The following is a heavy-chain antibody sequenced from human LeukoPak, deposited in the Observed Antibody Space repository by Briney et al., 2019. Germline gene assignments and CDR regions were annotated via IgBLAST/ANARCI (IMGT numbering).Heavy chain of an antibody. CDR2: ISSSGSTI. CDR1: GFTFSSYE. V-gene: IGHV3-48*03. J-gene: IGHJ4*02. Sequence: GGSLRLSCAASGFTFSSYEMNWVRQAPGKGLEWVSYISSSGSTIYYADSVKGRFTISRDNAKNSLYLQMNSLRAEDTAVYYCARSWSIAVAGTYDYWGQGTLVTVSS. CDR3: ARSWSIAVAGTYDY. D-gene: IGHD6-19*01.